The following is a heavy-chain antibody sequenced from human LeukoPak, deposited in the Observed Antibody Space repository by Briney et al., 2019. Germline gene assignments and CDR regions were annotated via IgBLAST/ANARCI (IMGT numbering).Heavy chain of an antibody. CDR2: IYTSGST. CDR1: GGSISSYY. J-gene: IGHJ4*02. V-gene: IGHV4-4*07. CDR3: ATTLPGNYGSGSYTFDY. Sequence: SETLSLTCTVSGGSISSYYWSWIRQPAGKGLEWIGRIYTSGSTNYNPSLKSRVTMSVDTSKNQLSLKLSSVTAADTAVYYCATTLPGNYGSGSYTFDYWGQGTLVTVSS. D-gene: IGHD3-10*01.